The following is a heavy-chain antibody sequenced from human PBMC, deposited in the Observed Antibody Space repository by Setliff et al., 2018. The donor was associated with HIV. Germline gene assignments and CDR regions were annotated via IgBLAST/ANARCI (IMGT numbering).Heavy chain of an antibody. CDR2: IYTSGST. CDR1: GGSISSETFS. Sequence: PSETLSLTCTVSGGSISSETFSWNWIRQPAGKGLEWIGRIYTSGSTDYNPSLKSRVTMSVDTSKNQFSLKLSSVTAADTAVYYCARGGYYYYFGVDVWGQGTTVTFSS. V-gene: IGHV4-61*02. CDR3: ARGGYYYYFGVDV. J-gene: IGHJ6*02. D-gene: IGHD3-16*01.